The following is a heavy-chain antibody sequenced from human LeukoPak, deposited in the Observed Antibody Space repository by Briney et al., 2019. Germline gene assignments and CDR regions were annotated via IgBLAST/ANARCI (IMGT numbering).Heavy chain of an antibody. V-gene: IGHV3-48*03. D-gene: IGHD3-10*01. CDR1: GFTFSSYE. J-gene: IGHJ6*03. CDR3: ARIYYYGSGSYYESMDV. Sequence: GGSLRLSCAASGFTFSSYEMNWVRKAPGKGQEWVSYISSSGTVIYYADSVKGRFTISRDNAKNSLCLQMNSLRAEDTAVYYCARIYYYGSGSYYESMDVWGKGTTVTVSS. CDR2: ISSSGTVI.